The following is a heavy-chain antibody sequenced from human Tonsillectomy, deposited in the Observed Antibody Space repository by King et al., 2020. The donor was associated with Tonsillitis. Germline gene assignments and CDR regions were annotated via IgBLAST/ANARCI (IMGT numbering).Heavy chain of an antibody. Sequence: QLVQSGAEVKKPGESLRISCKGSGYSFTSYYINWVRQMPGKGLEWMGRIDPGDSYTNYSPSFQGHVAISADKSISTAYLQWTSLKASDTAMYYCAGHFYGGNPVTHGFDPWGQGTLVTVSS. V-gene: IGHV5-10-1*01. J-gene: IGHJ5*02. CDR2: IDPGDSYT. CDR3: AGHFYGGNPVTHGFDP. CDR1: GYSFTSYY. D-gene: IGHD4-23*01.